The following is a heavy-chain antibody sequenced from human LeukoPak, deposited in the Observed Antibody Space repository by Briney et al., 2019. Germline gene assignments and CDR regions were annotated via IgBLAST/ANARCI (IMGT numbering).Heavy chain of an antibody. CDR1: GFTFTRYS. D-gene: IGHD3-10*01. Sequence: PGGSLRLSCAASGFTFTRYSMTWVRQAPGKGLEWVSTITDSGGSTYYADSVKGRFAISRDNSKNTLYVQINSLRAEDTAVYYCTRHSGSGYGSDYFDYWGQGTLVAVSS. V-gene: IGHV3-23*01. J-gene: IGHJ4*02. CDR3: TRHSGSGYGSDYFDY. CDR2: ITDSGGST.